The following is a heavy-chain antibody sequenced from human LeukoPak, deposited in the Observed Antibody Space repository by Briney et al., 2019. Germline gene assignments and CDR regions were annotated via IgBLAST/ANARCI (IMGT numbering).Heavy chain of an antibody. CDR1: GFTFSRYR. D-gene: IGHD2/OR15-2a*01. V-gene: IGHV3-48*04. CDR2: ISSGSSNI. CDR3: ARDSIVNGSLYS. J-gene: IGHJ3*02. Sequence: PGGSLRLSCAASGFTFSRYRMNWVRQAPGKGLEWVSYISSGSSNIYYADSVKGRFTISRDNAKNSLYLQMNSLRAEDTSFKYWARDSIVNGSLYSWGEGTIVTVSS.